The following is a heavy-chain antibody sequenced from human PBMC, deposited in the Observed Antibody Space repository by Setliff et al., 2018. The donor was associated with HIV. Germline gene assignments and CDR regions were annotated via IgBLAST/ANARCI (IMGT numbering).Heavy chain of an antibody. D-gene: IGHD1-26*01. CDR3: ARGALLAVFDFDH. CDR1: GYTFTTYS. Sequence: EASVKVSCKASGYTFTTYSLHWVRQAPGQSLEWMGWINVGKGDTKYSQDLQGRITITRDTTANTAYMELSSLRSDDTAVYFCARGALLAVFDFDHWGRGTQVTVS. V-gene: IGHV1-3*01. CDR2: INVGKGDT. J-gene: IGHJ4*01.